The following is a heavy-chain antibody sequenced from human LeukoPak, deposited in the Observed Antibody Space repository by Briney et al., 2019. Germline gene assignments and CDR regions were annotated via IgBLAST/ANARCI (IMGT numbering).Heavy chain of an antibody. Sequence: SETLSLTCTVSGGSISSSDYYWGWIRQPPGKGLEWIASIYYSGTTHYNPSHQSRVTMSVDTSKNQFSLKLSSVTAADTAVYYCARDRYDYGDHVWAFDIWGQGTMVTVSS. V-gene: IGHV4-39*02. D-gene: IGHD4-17*01. CDR2: IYYSGTT. CDR1: GGSISSSDYY. J-gene: IGHJ3*02. CDR3: ARDRYDYGDHVWAFDI.